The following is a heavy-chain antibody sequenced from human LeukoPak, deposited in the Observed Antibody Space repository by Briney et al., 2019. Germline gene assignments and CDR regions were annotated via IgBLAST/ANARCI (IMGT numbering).Heavy chain of an antibody. J-gene: IGHJ4*02. Sequence: ASVKVSCKASGYTFTSYGISWVRQAPGQGLEWMGWISAYNGNTNYAQKLQGRVTMTTDTSTSTAYMELRSLRSDDTAVYYCARDLLDNYRPVVVVAAAFDYWGQGTLVTVSS. CDR3: ARDLLDNYRPVVVVAAAFDY. V-gene: IGHV1-18*01. D-gene: IGHD2-15*01. CDR1: GYTFTSYG. CDR2: ISAYNGNT.